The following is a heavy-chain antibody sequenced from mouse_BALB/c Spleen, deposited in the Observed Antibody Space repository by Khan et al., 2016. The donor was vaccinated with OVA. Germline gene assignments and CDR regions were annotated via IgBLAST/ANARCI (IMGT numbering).Heavy chain of an antibody. Sequence: EVQLVESGPGLVKPSQSLSFTCTVTGYSITSGYAWNWIRQFPGNKLEWMGYISYSGSTSYNPSLRSRISITRDTSKNQFFLQLNSVTTEDTATYYCARKNYYGYAMDYWGQGTSVTVSS. CDR1: GYSITSGYA. CDR3: ARKNYYGYAMDY. D-gene: IGHD1-1*01. CDR2: ISYSGST. J-gene: IGHJ4*01. V-gene: IGHV3-2*02.